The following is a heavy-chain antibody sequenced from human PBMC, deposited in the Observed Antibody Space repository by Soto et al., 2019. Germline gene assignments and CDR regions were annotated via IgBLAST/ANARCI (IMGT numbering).Heavy chain of an antibody. CDR3: AKDRSDSGWYYPGGYYYYGMDV. CDR1: GFTFSNSW. J-gene: IGHJ6*02. Sequence: GGSLRLSCAASGFTFSNSWMHWVRQAPGKGLVWVSAISGSGGSTYYADSVKGRFTISRDNSKNTLYLQMNSLRAEDTAVYYCAKDRSDSGWYYPGGYYYYGMDVWGQGTTVTVSS. CDR2: ISGSGGST. D-gene: IGHD6-19*01. V-gene: IGHV3-23*01.